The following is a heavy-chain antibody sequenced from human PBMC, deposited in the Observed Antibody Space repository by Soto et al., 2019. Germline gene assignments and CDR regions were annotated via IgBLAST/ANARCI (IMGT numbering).Heavy chain of an antibody. CDR1: GGTFSSYA. CDR2: SIPIFGTA. CDR3: ARSAYYGSGTPEAYCGMDV. D-gene: IGHD3-10*01. J-gene: IGHJ6*02. Sequence: QVQLVQSGAEVKKPGSSVKVSCKASGGTFSSYAISWVRQAPGQGLEWMGGSIPIFGTANYAQKFQGRVTITADESTSTAYMELSSLRSEDTAVYYCARSAYYGSGTPEAYCGMDVWGQGTTVTVSS. V-gene: IGHV1-69*01.